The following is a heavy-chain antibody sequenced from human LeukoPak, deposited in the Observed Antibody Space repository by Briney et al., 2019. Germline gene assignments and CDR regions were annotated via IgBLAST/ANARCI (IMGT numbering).Heavy chain of an antibody. Sequence: ASVKVSCKASGYTFTSYGISWVRQAPGQGLEWMGWISAYNGNTNYAQKLQGRVTMTTDTSTSTAYMELRSLRSDDTAVYYCVRSSSDYYGSGSYYFDYWGQGTLVTVSS. CDR1: GYTFTSYG. CDR2: ISAYNGNT. CDR3: VRSSSDYYGSGSYYFDY. V-gene: IGHV1-18*01. J-gene: IGHJ4*02. D-gene: IGHD3-10*01.